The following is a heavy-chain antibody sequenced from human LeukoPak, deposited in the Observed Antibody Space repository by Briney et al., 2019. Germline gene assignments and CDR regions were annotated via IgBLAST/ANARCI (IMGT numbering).Heavy chain of an antibody. V-gene: IGHV4-39*01. CDR3: ASGPDVLRYFDFLDY. D-gene: IGHD3-9*01. J-gene: IGHJ4*02. CDR2: IYYSGST. CDR1: GGPISSSSYY. Sequence: SETLSLTCTVSGGPISSSSYYWGWIRQPPGKGLGWIGSIYYSGSTYYNPSLKSRVTISVDTSKNQFSLKLSSVTAADTAVYYCASGPDVLRYFDFLDYWGQGTLVTVSS.